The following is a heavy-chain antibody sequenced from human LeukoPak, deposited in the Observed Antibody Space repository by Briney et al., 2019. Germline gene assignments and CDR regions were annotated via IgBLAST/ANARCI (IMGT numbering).Heavy chain of an antibody. J-gene: IGHJ4*02. CDR2: ISYDGSNK. Sequence: GRSLRLSCAASGFTFSSYGMHWVRQAPGKGLEWVAVISYDGSNKYYADSVKGRFTISRDNSKNTLYLQMNSLRAEDTAVYYCAKESWFGGPFDYWGQGTLVTVSS. D-gene: IGHD3-10*01. V-gene: IGHV3-30*18. CDR1: GFTFSSYG. CDR3: AKESWFGGPFDY.